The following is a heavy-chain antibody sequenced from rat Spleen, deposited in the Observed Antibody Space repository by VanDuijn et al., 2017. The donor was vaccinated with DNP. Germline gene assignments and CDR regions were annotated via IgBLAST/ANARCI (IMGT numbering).Heavy chain of an antibody. Sequence: EVQLVESGGDLVQPGRSLKLSCVAFGFTFNDYWMAWVRQAPGKGLEWVASIISSGGGTYYRDSVKGRFTISRDDARNTLYLQMNSLRSEDTATYYCARGGRSYFDYWGQGVMVTVSS. CDR2: IISSGGGT. D-gene: IGHD1-11*01. CDR3: ARGGRSYFDY. CDR1: GFTFNDYW. V-gene: IGHV5-31*01. J-gene: IGHJ2*01.